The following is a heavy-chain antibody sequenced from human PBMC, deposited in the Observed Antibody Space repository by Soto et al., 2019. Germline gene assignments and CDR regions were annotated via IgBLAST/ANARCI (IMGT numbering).Heavy chain of an antibody. CDR1: GFTFSSHG. CDR2: ISYDGSNK. Sequence: PGGSLRLSCAASGFTFSSHGMHWVRQAPGKGLEWVAVISYDGSNKYYADSVKGRFTISRDNSKNTLYLQMNSLRAEDTAVYYCAKYHDDFWRGYFVYWGPGILVTVSS. D-gene: IGHD3-3*01. CDR3: AKYHDDFWRGYFVY. V-gene: IGHV3-30*18. J-gene: IGHJ4*02.